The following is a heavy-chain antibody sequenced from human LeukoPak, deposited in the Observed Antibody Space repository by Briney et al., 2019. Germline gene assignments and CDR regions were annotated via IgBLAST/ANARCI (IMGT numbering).Heavy chain of an antibody. V-gene: IGHV4-4*07. D-gene: IGHD2-21*01. J-gene: IGHJ3*02. CDR1: GVSIGRHF. CDR2: ISASGTT. Sequence: PSETLSLTCSVSGVSIGRHFWSWVRQPAGKALEWIGRISASGTTSSNPSLNSRVTMSLDTSKNQFSLKLNSVTAADTAVYYCARAYCGGECTAGGAFDIWGQGTMVTVSS. CDR3: ARAYCGGECTAGGAFDI.